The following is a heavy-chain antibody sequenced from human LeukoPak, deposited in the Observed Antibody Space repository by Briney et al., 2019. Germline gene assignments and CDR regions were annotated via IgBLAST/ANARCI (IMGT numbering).Heavy chain of an antibody. Sequence: PSETLSLTCIVSGASISSYYWSWIRQPPGKGLEWIGYIYYIGSTNYNPSLKSRVTISVDTPKNQFSLRLSSVTAADTAVYYCARGGPNWFDPWGQGTLVTVAA. V-gene: IGHV4-59*01. CDR2: IYYIGST. CDR1: GASISSYY. J-gene: IGHJ5*02. CDR3: ARGGPNWFDP. D-gene: IGHD5-12*01.